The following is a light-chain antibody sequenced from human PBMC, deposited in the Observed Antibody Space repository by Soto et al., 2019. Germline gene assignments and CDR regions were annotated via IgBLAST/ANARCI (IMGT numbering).Light chain of an antibody. CDR3: QKYSSVPL. V-gene: IGKV1-27*01. CDR2: AAS. Sequence: DIQMTQSPSSLSASVGDRVTITCRASQGISNYIAWYQQKPGKAPKLLIYAASTLQLGVPSRFSDSGSGTDFTLTINSLQPEDVATYSCQKYSSVPLFGPGTKVDIK. CDR1: QGISNY. J-gene: IGKJ3*01.